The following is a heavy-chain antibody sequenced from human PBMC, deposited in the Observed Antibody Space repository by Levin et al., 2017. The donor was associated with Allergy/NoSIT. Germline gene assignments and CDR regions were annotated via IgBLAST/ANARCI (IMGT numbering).Heavy chain of an antibody. CDR2: MNPNSGDT. CDR1: GYSFTSYD. V-gene: IGHV1-8*01. CDR3: ARHAGTANDY. J-gene: IGHJ4*02. Sequence: ASVKVSCKASGYSFTSYDINWVRQATGQGLEWMGWMNPNSGDTAYVQKFQGRVTMTRNTSISTAYMELSSLRSEDTAVYYCARHAGTANDYWGQGTLVTVSS. D-gene: IGHD2-21*02.